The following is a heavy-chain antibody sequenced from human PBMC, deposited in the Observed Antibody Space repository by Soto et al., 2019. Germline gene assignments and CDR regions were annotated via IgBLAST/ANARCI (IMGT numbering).Heavy chain of an antibody. CDR2: IIPIFGTA. CDR1: GVTFSSYA. V-gene: IGHV1-69*13. CDR3: AREADSSGYYSQFDY. J-gene: IGHJ4*02. Sequence: VASVKVSCKASGVTFSSYAISWVRQAPGQGLEWMGGIIPIFGTANYAQKFQGRVTITADESTSTAYMELSSLRSEDTAVYYCAREADSSGYYSQFDYWGQGTLVTVSS. D-gene: IGHD3-22*01.